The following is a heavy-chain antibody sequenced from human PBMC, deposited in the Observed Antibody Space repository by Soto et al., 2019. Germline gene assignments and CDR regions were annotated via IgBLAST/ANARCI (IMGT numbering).Heavy chain of an antibody. CDR2: ISGSGGST. Sequence: GGSLSLSCAASGFTFSSYAMSLVRQAPGKGLEWVSAISGSGGSTYYADSVKGRFTISRDNSKNTLYLQMNSLRAEDTAVYYCAKRRESPFYYYGMDVWGQGTTVTVSS. V-gene: IGHV3-23*01. D-gene: IGHD3-10*01. CDR1: GFTFSSYA. J-gene: IGHJ6*02. CDR3: AKRRESPFYYYGMDV.